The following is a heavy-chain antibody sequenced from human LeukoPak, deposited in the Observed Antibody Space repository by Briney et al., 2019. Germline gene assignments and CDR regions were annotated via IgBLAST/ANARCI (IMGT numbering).Heavy chain of an antibody. V-gene: IGHV3-23*01. CDR2: ISGSGGST. D-gene: IGHD3-22*01. J-gene: IGHJ4*02. CDR1: GFTFSSYA. CDR3: ARAGLPRSGYYSPPGY. Sequence: PGGSLRLSCAASGFTFSSYAMSWVRQAPGKGLEWVSAISGSGGSTYYADSVKGRFTISRDNSKNTLYLQMNSLRAEDTAVYYCARAGLPRSGYYSPPGYWGQGTLVTVSS.